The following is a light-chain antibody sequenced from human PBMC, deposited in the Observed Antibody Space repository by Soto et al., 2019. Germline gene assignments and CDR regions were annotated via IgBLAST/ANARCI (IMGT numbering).Light chain of an antibody. Sequence: QSALTQPPSASGSPGQSVTISCTGTSSDVGAYNYFSWYQQHAGKAPKLVIYEVTKRPSGVPDRFSGSKSANTASLTVSGLQAEDEADYYCSSVASSNTWVFGGGTKLTVL. CDR2: EVT. CDR1: SSDVGAYNY. V-gene: IGLV2-8*01. CDR3: SSVASSNTWV. J-gene: IGLJ3*02.